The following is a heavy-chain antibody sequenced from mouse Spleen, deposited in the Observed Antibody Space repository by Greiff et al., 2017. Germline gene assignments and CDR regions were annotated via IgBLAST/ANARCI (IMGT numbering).Heavy chain of an antibody. V-gene: IGHV5-6-2*01. CDR1: GFTFSSYY. Sequence: EVQLVESGGGLVKLGGSLKLSCAASGFTFSSYYMSWVRQTPEKRLELVAAINSNGGSTYYPDTVKGRFTISRDNAKNTLYLQMSSLKSEDTALYYCARRGGSWFAYWGQGTLVTVSA. J-gene: IGHJ3*01. CDR3: ARRGGSWFAY. CDR2: INSNGGST.